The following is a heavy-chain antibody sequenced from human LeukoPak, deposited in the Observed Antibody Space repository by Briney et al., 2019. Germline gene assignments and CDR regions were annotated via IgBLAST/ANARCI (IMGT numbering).Heavy chain of an antibody. V-gene: IGHV1-69*06. CDR1: GGTFSSYA. CDR3: ARDRGAVAGTFDY. J-gene: IGHJ4*02. CDR2: IIPIFGTA. Sequence: ASVKLSCKASGGTFSSYAISWVRQPPAQGNEWKGGIIPIFGTANYAQKFQGRVTITADKSTSTAYMELSSLRSEDTAVYYCARDRGAVAGTFDYWGQGTLVTVSS. D-gene: IGHD6-19*01.